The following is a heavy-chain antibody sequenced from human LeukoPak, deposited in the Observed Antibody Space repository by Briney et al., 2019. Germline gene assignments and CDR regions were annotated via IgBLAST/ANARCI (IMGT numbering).Heavy chain of an antibody. CDR3: ARGGNDGYNYFDF. CDR1: GDSISTYY. J-gene: IGHJ4*02. CDR2: IHGTGIT. Sequence: SETLSLTCTVSGDSISTYYWSWIRQPPGKGMEWIGYIHGTGITNYNPSLKSRVTISVDTSKKQFSLEVRSLTAADTAVYYCARGGNDGYNYFDFWGRGTLVTVSS. V-gene: IGHV4-59*01. D-gene: IGHD5-24*01.